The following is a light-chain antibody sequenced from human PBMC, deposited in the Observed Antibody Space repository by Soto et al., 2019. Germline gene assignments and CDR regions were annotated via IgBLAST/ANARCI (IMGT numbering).Light chain of an antibody. V-gene: IGLV2-14*01. CDR2: DVS. J-gene: IGLJ1*01. CDR3: SSYTSSRPP. Sequence: QSVLTQPASVSGSPGQSITISCTGTSSDVGGYNYVSWYQQHPGKAPKLMIYDVSNRPSGVSNRFSGSKSGNTASLTISGLQAEDEAASSCSSYTSSRPPVGPGTKVTVL. CDR1: SSDVGGYNY.